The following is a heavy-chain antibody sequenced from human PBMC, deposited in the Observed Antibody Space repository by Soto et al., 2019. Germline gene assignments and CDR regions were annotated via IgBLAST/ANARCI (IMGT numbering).Heavy chain of an antibody. J-gene: IGHJ5*02. CDR1: GYSFTTHA. Sequence: GASVKVSRKASGYSFTTHAIHWVRQAPGQRLEWVGWVNGEDGETKFSQKFQGRVTMTRDTSTTTAYMELSSLRSEDTAVYYCATYLLRKIYSGYDYVRWFDPWGQGTLVTVSS. CDR2: VNGEDGET. CDR3: ATYLLRKIYSGYDYVRWFDP. D-gene: IGHD5-12*01. V-gene: IGHV1-3*01.